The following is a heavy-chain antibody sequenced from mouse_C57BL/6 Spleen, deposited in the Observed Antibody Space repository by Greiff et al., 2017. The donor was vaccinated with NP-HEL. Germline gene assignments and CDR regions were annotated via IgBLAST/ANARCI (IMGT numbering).Heavy chain of an antibody. CDR2: IHPNSGST. Sequence: QVQLQQPGAELVKPGASVKLSCKASGYTFTSYWMHWVKQRPGQGLEWIGMIHPNSGSTNYNEKFKSKATLTVDKSSSTAYMQLSSLTSEDSAVYYCASTYGSSSYYAMDYWGQGTSVTVSS. CDR1: GYTFTSYW. CDR3: ASTYGSSSYYAMDY. J-gene: IGHJ4*01. D-gene: IGHD1-1*01. V-gene: IGHV1-64*01.